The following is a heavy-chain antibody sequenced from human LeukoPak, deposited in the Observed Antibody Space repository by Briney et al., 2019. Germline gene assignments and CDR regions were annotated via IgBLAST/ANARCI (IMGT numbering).Heavy chain of an antibody. CDR1: GFTFSSYS. CDR3: ARGEPYYYDSSGYYCDTDY. J-gene: IGHJ4*02. V-gene: IGHV3-21*01. D-gene: IGHD3-22*01. CDR2: ISSSSSYI. Sequence: PGGSLRLSCAASGFTFSSYSMNWVRQAPGKGLEWVSSISSSSSYIYYADSAKGRFTISRDNAKNSLYLQMNSLRAEDTAVYYCARGEPYYYDSSGYYCDTDYWGQGTLVTVSS.